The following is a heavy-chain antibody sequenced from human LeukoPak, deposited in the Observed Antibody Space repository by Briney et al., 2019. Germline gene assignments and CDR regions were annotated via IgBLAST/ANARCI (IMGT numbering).Heavy chain of an antibody. D-gene: IGHD6-6*01. J-gene: IGHJ4*02. CDR2: IYYIGST. V-gene: IGHV4-39*07. Sequence: SETLSLTCTVSGDFISSSSYYWGWIRQPPGKGLEWIGSIYYIGSTYYNPSLKSRVTMSLDTSKNQFSLKLTSVTAADTAVYYCARTGGSYSSSYYYFEYWGQGTLVTVSS. CDR3: ARTGGSYSSSYYYFEY. CDR1: GDFISSSSYY.